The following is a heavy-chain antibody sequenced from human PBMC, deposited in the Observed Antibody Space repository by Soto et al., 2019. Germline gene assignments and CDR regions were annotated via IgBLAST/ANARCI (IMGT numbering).Heavy chain of an antibody. CDR1: GGSISSGGYY. J-gene: IGHJ4*02. Sequence: QVQLQEKGPGLVRPSQTLSLTCTVSGGSISSGGYYWSWIRQHPGKGLEWIGYIYYSGSTYYNPSLKSRVTISVDTSKNQFSLKLSSVTAADTAVYYCARLHYYYIWGSYRGVDYWGQGTLVTVSS. CDR2: IYYSGST. CDR3: ARLHYYYIWGSYRGVDY. D-gene: IGHD3-16*02. V-gene: IGHV4-31*03.